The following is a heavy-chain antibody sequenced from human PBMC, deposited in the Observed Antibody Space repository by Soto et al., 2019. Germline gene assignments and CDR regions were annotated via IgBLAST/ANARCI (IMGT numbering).Heavy chain of an antibody. V-gene: IGHV4-59*02. CDR3: ARLSAGWLDP. J-gene: IGHJ5*02. CDR2: SGST. D-gene: IGHD6-19*01. CDR1: GGYVSSYY. Sequence: QVQLQESGPGLVKPSETLSLTCTVSGGYVSSYYWSWIRQPPGKGLEWIGYSGSTNYNPSLKSRVTISVDTSKNQFSLNLSSVTVADTAVYYCARLSAGWLDPWGQGTLVTVAS.